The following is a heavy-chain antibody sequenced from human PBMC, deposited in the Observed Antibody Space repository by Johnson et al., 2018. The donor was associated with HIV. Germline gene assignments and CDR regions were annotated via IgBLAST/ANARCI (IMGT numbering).Heavy chain of an antibody. CDR3: ARGGSGYDDAFDI. CDR1: GFSFSNYW. J-gene: IGHJ3*02. Sequence: DVQVVESGGGVVRPGGSLRLSCAASGFSFSNYWMTWVRQAPGKGLEWVANIKQDGSEKYYVDSVKDRLTISRDNGKNSLYLEMYSLRAGDTAVYYCARGGSGYDDAFDIWGQGTMVTVSS. CDR2: IKQDGSEK. V-gene: IGHV3-7*02. D-gene: IGHD3-3*01.